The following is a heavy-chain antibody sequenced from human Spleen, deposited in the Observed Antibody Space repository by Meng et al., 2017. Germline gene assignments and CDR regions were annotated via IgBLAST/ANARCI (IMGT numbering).Heavy chain of an antibody. J-gene: IGHJ4*02. D-gene: IGHD6-13*01. CDR3: ARLRSSSWIYYFDY. Sequence: LRGSGPRLVKPSETLSLTATVSGGSISSFYWSWIRQPPGKGLVWIGYIYYTGTTHYSPSLTSRLTISVDTSKNHLSLRLTSVTAADTAVYYCARLRSSSWIYYFDYWGQGTLVTVSS. CDR1: GGSISSFY. CDR2: IYYTGTT. V-gene: IGHV4-59*01.